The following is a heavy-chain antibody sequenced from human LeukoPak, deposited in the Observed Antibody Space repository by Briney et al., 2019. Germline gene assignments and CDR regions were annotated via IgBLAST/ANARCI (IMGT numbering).Heavy chain of an antibody. CDR2: IASETYGGTA. V-gene: IGHV3-49*04. CDR3: TTDMATSGYYYPYFNS. CDR1: GFTFGDYA. D-gene: IGHD3-22*01. Sequence: GGSLRLSCTASGFTFGDYAMTWVRQAPGKGLEWVGFIASETYGGTAEYAASVKGRFTISRDDSKSIAYLQMNSLKTEDTAVYSCTTDMATSGYYYPYFNSWGQGNLVTVSS. J-gene: IGHJ4*02.